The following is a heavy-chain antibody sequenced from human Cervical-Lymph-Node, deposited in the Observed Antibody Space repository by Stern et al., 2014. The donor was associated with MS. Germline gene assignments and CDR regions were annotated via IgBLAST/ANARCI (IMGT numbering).Heavy chain of an antibody. CDR2: INWNGGST. CDR3: ARLPHKLGIDYYGMDV. D-gene: IGHD7-27*01. J-gene: IGHJ6*02. Sequence: VQLGQSGGGVVRPGGSLRLSCAASGFTFDDYGMSWVRQAPGKGLGWVSGINWNGGSTGYADSVKGRFTISRDNAKNSLYLQMNSLRAEDTALYHCARLPHKLGIDYYGMDVWGQGTTVTVSS. V-gene: IGHV3-20*01. CDR1: GFTFDDYG.